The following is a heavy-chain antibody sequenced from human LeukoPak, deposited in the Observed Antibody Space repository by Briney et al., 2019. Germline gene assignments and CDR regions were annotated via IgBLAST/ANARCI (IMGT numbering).Heavy chain of an antibody. D-gene: IGHD2-15*01. Sequence: PSETLSLTCTVSGGSISSDYWSSIRQPPGKGLEWIGYISYSGSTSYNPSLKSRVTISVDTSKNQFSLNLRSVTAADTAVYYCARDRPSGGSIDDWGQGTLVTVSS. CDR1: GGSISSDY. CDR3: ARDRPSGGSIDD. V-gene: IGHV4-59*01. CDR2: ISYSGST. J-gene: IGHJ4*02.